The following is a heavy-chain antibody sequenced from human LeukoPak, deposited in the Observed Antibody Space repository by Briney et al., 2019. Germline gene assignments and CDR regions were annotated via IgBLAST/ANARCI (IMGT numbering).Heavy chain of an antibody. D-gene: IGHD3-22*01. CDR1: GGSVSSGNYY. CDR2: IYHSGST. J-gene: IGHJ4*02. Sequence: SETLSLTCTVSGGSVSSGNYYWSWIRQPAGKGLEWIGYIYHSGSTNYNPSLKSRVTMSVDTSKNQFSLRLSSVTAADTAVYYCARSGYYYYQYYFDYWGQGTLVTVSS. V-gene: IGHV4-61*01. CDR3: ARSGYYYYQYYFDY.